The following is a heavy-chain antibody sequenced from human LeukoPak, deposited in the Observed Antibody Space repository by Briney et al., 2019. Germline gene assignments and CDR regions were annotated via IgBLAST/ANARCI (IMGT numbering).Heavy chain of an antibody. V-gene: IGHV4-59*08. J-gene: IGHJ4*02. CDR2: IYYSGST. Sequence: SETLSLTRTVSGGSISSYYWSWIRQPPGKGLEWIGYIYYSGSTNYNPSLKSRVTISVDTSKNQFSLKLSSVTAADTAVYYCARHPGIAAADYWGQGTLVTVSS. D-gene: IGHD6-13*01. CDR1: GGSISSYY. CDR3: ARHPGIAAADY.